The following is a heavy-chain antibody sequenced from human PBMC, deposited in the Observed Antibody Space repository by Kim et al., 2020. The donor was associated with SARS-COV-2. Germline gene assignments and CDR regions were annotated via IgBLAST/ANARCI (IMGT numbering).Heavy chain of an antibody. D-gene: IGHD6-13*01. CDR2: IYYSGST. CDR3: ARGYSSSPLAYYYYYGRDV. Sequence: SETLSLTCTVSGGSISSYYWSWIRQPPGKGLEWIGYIYYSGSTNYNPSLKSRVTIAVDTSKNQFSLKLSSVTAADTAVYYCARGYSSSPLAYYYYYGRDV. V-gene: IGHV4-59*08. J-gene: IGHJ6*01. CDR1: GGSISSYY.